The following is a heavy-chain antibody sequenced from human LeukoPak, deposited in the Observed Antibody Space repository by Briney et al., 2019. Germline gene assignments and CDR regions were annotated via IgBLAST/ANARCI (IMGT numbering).Heavy chain of an antibody. CDR3: ARGDINPNFDY. V-gene: IGHV4-31*03. CDR2: IYYSGST. Sequence: SQTLSLTCTVSGGSISSGGYYWSWIRQHPGKGLEWIGHIYYSGSTYYNPSLKSRVTISVDTSKNQFSLKLSSVTAADTAVYYCARGDINPNFDYWGQGTLVTVSS. J-gene: IGHJ4*02. CDR1: GGSISSGGYY.